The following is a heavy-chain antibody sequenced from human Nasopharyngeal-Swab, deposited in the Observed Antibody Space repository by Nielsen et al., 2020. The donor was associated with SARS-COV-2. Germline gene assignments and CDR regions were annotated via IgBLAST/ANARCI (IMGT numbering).Heavy chain of an antibody. J-gene: IGHJ6*02. CDR2: TSGSGGST. CDR3: ARHDFWSGYASYYGMDD. Sequence: GESLKISCAASGFTFSGYAMSWVRQAPGMGLEWVSGTSGSGGSTYYADSVKGRFTLSRDNSKNTLYLQMNSLRAEDTAVYYCARHDFWSGYASYYGMDDWGQGTTVTVSS. CDR1: GFTFSGYA. D-gene: IGHD3-3*01. V-gene: IGHV3-23*01.